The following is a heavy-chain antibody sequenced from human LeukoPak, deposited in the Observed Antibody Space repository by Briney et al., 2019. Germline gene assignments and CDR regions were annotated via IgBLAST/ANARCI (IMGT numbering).Heavy chain of an antibody. CDR2: ITGSSSVI. CDR3: TRDSGRREEN. J-gene: IGHJ4*02. D-gene: IGHD6-6*01. V-gene: IGHV3-48*01. CDR1: GFTFSTYS. Sequence: PGGSLRLSCAAPGFTFSTYSMNWVRQAPGKGLEWVSYITGSSSVIYYADSVKGRFTISRDNVKNSLYLQMNSLRADDTAVYYCTRDSGRREENWGQGTLVTVSS.